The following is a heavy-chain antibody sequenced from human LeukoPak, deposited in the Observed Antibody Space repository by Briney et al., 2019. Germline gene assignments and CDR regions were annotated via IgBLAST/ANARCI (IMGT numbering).Heavy chain of an antibody. D-gene: IGHD2-15*01. V-gene: IGHV3-7*03. Sequence: GGSLRLSCAASGFALSSHWMTWVRQVPGRGPEWVANVNRDGSETYYLDSGKGRFTISKDNAKNSLNLQMNSLRAEDTAVYFCAGRHCSGGGCYFAGADPFDYWGQGTLVTVSS. J-gene: IGHJ4*02. CDR3: AGRHCSGGGCYFAGADPFDY. CDR1: GFALSSHW. CDR2: VNRDGSET.